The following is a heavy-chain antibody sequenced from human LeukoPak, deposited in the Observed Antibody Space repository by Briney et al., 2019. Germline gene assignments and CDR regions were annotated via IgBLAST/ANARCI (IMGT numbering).Heavy chain of an antibody. CDR3: ARVNDYGDYGDFQH. V-gene: IGHV3-48*03. CDR1: GFTFSSYE. CDR2: ISSSGNTI. Sequence: GGSLRLSCAASGFTFSSYEMNWVRQAPGKGLEWVSYISSSGNTIYYADSVKGRFTISRDNAKNSLYLQMNSLRAEDTAVYYCARVNDYGDYGDFQHWGQGTLVAVSS. D-gene: IGHD4-17*01. J-gene: IGHJ1*01.